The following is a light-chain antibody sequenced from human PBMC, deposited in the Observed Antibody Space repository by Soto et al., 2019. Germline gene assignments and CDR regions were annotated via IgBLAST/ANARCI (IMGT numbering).Light chain of an antibody. CDR1: SSDVGAYDY. Sequence: QSALTQPRSVSGSPGQSVTISCTGTSSDVGAYDYVSWYQQDPGKAPKVLIYDVSERPSGVPDRFSGSKSGNTASLTISGLQAEDEADYYCSSYAGSYTFVVFGGGTKLTVL. J-gene: IGLJ2*01. CDR3: SSYAGSYTFVV. CDR2: DVS. V-gene: IGLV2-11*01.